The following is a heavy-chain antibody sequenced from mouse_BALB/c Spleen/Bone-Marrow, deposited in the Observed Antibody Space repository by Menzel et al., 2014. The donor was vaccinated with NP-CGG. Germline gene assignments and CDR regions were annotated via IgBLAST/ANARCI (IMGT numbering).Heavy chain of an antibody. CDR1: GFTFXDYY. V-gene: IGHV7-3*02. D-gene: IGHD1-1*01. J-gene: IGHJ1*01. CDR3: ARDRNYGSSWYFDV. CDR2: IRNKANGYTT. Sequence: EVQRVESGGGLVQPGGSLRLSCATSGFTFXDYYMSWVRQPPGKALEWLGFIRNKANGYTTEYSASVKGRFTISRDNSQSILYLQMNTLRAEDSATYYCARDRNYGSSWYFDVWGAGTTVTVSS.